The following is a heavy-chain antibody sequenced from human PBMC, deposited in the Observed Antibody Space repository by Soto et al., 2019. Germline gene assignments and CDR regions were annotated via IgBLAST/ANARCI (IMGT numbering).Heavy chain of an antibody. Sequence: SETLSLTCTVSGGSISSYYWSWIRQPPGKGLEWIGYIYYSGSTNYNPSLKSRVTISVDTSKNQFSLKLSSVTAADTAVYYCARYPKSGPAGWWFDPWGQGTLVTVSS. CDR2: IYYSGST. CDR1: GGSISSYY. D-gene: IGHD1-26*01. V-gene: IGHV4-59*08. J-gene: IGHJ5*02. CDR3: ARYPKSGPAGWWFDP.